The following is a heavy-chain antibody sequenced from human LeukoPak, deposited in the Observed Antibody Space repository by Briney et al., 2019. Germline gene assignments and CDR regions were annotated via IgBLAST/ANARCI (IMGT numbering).Heavy chain of an antibody. Sequence: SETLSLTCAVSGYSINSGHYWGWIRQPPGKGLEWIGSIYHSGNTHYNPSLKSRVTISVDTSKNQFSLKLSSVTAADTAVYYCARRPYDSSGYAFDYWGQGTLVTVSS. CDR2: IYHSGNT. J-gene: IGHJ4*02. D-gene: IGHD3-22*01. CDR1: GYSINSGHY. CDR3: ARRPYDSSGYAFDY. V-gene: IGHV4-38-2*01.